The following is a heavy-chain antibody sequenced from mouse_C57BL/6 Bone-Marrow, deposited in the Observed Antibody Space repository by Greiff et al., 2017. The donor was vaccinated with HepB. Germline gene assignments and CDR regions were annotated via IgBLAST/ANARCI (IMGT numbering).Heavy chain of an antibody. J-gene: IGHJ4*01. CDR3: AREDYGSTMDY. CDR1: GFTFSDYY. CDR2: INYDGSST. D-gene: IGHD1-1*01. V-gene: IGHV5-16*01. Sequence: EVQLMESEAGLVKPGSSMKLSCTASGFTFSDYYMAWVRQVPEKGLEWVANINYDGSSTYYLDSLKSRFIISRDNAKNILYLQMSSLKSEDTATYYCAREDYGSTMDYWGQGTSVTVSS.